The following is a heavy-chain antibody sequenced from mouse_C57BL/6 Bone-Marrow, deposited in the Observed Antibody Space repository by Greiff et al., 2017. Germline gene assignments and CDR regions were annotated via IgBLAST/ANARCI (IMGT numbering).Heavy chain of an antibody. V-gene: IGHV1-50*01. CDR1: GYTFTSYW. J-gene: IGHJ1*03. CDR3: ARDGYYWYFDV. D-gene: IGHD2-3*01. Sequence: QVHVKQPGAELVKPGASVKLSCKASGYTFTSYWMQWVKQRPGQGLEWIGEIGPSDSYTNYNQKFKGKVTLTVDTSSSTAYMQLSSLTSEDSAVYYCARDGYYWYFDVWGTGTTVTVSS. CDR2: IGPSDSYT.